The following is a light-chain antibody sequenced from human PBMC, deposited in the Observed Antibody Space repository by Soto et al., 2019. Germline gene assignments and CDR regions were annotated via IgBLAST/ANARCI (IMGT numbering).Light chain of an antibody. J-gene: IGKJ1*01. Sequence: ETVLTQSPGTLSLSPGERATLSCRASQSVSSSYLAWYQQKPGQAPRLLVHAASNRATGIPDRFSGSGSGTDFTLTINRLEPEDFAVYYCQQYGSSPWTFGQGTKVEIK. V-gene: IGKV3-20*01. CDR2: AAS. CDR3: QQYGSSPWT. CDR1: QSVSSSY.